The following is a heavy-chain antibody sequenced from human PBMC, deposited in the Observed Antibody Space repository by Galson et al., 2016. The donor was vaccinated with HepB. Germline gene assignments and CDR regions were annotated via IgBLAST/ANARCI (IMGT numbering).Heavy chain of an antibody. Sequence: LRLSCAASGFTFSYYSMNWVRQAPGKGLEWVSFISSSSSYIYYADSVKGRFTISRDNAKNSLYLQMNSLRAEDTAVYYCARVLPAADSYYYYGMDVWGKGTTVTVAS. D-gene: IGHD2-2*01. CDR1: GFTFSYYS. CDR2: ISSSSSYI. V-gene: IGHV3-21*01. J-gene: IGHJ6*04. CDR3: ARVLPAADSYYYYGMDV.